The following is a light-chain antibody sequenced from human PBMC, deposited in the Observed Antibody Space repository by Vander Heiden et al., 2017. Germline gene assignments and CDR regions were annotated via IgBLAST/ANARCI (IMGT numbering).Light chain of an antibody. CDR1: SSDVGVYNY. CDR3: SSYPSSSTLV. V-gene: IGLV2-14*01. J-gene: IGLJ2*01. CDR2: DVS. Sequence: QSALTQPAPGSGSPGQSSTIPCTGTSSDVGVYNYVAWYQQHPGKSPKLMIYDVSNRPSGVSTRFSGSKSGNTVSLTIAGLQAEDEADYYCSSYPSSSTLVFGGGTKLTVL.